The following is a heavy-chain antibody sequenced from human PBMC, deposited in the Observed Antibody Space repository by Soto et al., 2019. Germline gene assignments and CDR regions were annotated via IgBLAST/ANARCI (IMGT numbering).Heavy chain of an antibody. CDR2: ITETGGDT. CDR3: TKASSDRHHMDV. CDR1: GFTFSNFV. V-gene: IGHV3-23*01. Sequence: LRLSCAASGFTFSNFVMRWVRQTPGKGLEWVSTITETGGDTYYTDSVKGRFTVSRDNSKNTLYLQMTSLRAEDTALYYCTKASSDRHHMDVWGQGTTVTVSS. J-gene: IGHJ6*02.